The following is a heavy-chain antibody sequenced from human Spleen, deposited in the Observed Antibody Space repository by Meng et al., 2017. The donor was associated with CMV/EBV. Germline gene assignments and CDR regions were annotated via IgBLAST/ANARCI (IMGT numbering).Heavy chain of an antibody. J-gene: IGHJ6*02. CDR1: GFTFDDYA. CDR3: IKGKGSGTKYSMDV. D-gene: IGHD3-10*01. Sequence: GGSLRLSCAASGFTFDDYAMHWVRQAPGKGLEWVSGISWNSVGVGYADSVKGRFTISRDNVKNSLDLQMNSVRVEDTALYYCIKGKGSGTKYSMDVWGQGTTVTVSS. CDR2: ISWNSVGV. V-gene: IGHV3-9*01.